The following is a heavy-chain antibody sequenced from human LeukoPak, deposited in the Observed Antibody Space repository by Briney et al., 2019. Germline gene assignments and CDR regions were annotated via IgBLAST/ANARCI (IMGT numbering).Heavy chain of an antibody. D-gene: IGHD4-17*01. CDR3: ATDYGDYGWFDP. J-gene: IGHJ5*02. V-gene: IGHV1-24*01. Sequence: ASVKVSCKVSGYTLTELSMHWVRQAPGKGLEWMGGFDPEDDETIYAQKFQGRVTMTEDTSTDTAYMELSSLRSEDTAVYYCATDYGDYGWFDPWGQGTLVTVSS. CDR2: FDPEDDET. CDR1: GYTLTELS.